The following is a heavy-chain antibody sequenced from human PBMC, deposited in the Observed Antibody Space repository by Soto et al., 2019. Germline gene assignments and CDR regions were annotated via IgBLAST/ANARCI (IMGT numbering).Heavy chain of an antibody. CDR2: ISGSGDST. CDR1: GFTFSSYA. V-gene: IGHV3-23*01. Sequence: EVQVLESGGGLVQPGGSLILSCAASGFTFSSYAMTWVRQAPGKGLEWVSTISGSGDSTYYADSVKGRFTISRDNSKNTLYLQTNSLRAEDTAVYYCTKTFFSGSGSYRGWFDPWGQGTLVTVSS. D-gene: IGHD3-10*01. CDR3: TKTFFSGSGSYRGWFDP. J-gene: IGHJ5*02.